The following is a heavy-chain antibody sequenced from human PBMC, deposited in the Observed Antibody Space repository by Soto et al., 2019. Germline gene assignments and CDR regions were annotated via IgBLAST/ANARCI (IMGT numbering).Heavy chain of an antibody. J-gene: IGHJ3*02. D-gene: IGHD3-10*01. V-gene: IGHV3-21*01. CDR3: ARDRLLWFGELPTHTAFAI. CDR1: GFTFSSYS. CDR2: ISSSSSYI. Sequence: PGGSLRLSCAASGFTFSSYSMNWVRQAPGKGLEWVSSISSSSSYIYYADSVKGRFTISRDNAKNSLYLQMNSLRAEDTAVYYCARDRLLWFGELPTHTAFAIWGQGTMVTVSS.